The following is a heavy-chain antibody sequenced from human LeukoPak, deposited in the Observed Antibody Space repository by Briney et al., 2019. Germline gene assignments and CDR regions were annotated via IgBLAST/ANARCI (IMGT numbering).Heavy chain of an antibody. CDR1: GYTFTKYA. CDR3: ARDQTLGWFDP. J-gene: IGHJ5*02. V-gene: IGHV1-18*01. Sequence: GASVKVSCKASGYTFTKYALNWVRQAPGQGLEWMGWISAYNGNTNYAQKLQGRVTMTTDTSTSTAYMELRSLRSDDTAVYYCARDQTLGWFDPWGQGTLVTVSS. D-gene: IGHD2/OR15-2a*01. CDR2: ISAYNGNT.